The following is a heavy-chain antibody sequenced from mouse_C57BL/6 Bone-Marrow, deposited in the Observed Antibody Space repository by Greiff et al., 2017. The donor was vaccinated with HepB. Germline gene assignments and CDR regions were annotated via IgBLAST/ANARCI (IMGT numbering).Heavy chain of an antibody. J-gene: IGHJ4*01. CDR3: ARHIVTTVVYYAMDY. CDR1: GFTFSDYG. Sequence: EVKVVESGGGLVKPGGSLKLSCAASGFTFSDYGMHWVRQAPEKGLEWVAYISSGSSTIYYADTVKGRITISRDNAKNILFLQMTSLRCEDTAMYYCARHIVTTVVYYAMDYWGQGTSVTVSS. V-gene: IGHV5-17*01. D-gene: IGHD1-1*01. CDR2: ISSGSSTI.